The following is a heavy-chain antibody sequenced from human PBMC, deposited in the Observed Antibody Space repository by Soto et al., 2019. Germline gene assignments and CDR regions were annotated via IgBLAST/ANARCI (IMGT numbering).Heavy chain of an antibody. CDR1: GGSISSSGYY. J-gene: IGHJ4*02. D-gene: IGHD1-26*01. CDR2: IYYSGST. V-gene: IGHV4-39*01. Sequence: QLQLQESGPGLVKPSETLSLTCTVSGGSISSSGYYWGWIRQPPGKGLEWIGNIYYSGSTYCNPSLTSRVTISVDTSKNQFSLKLSSVTAADTAVYYCARGRYGDYWGQGALVTVSS. CDR3: ARGRYGDY.